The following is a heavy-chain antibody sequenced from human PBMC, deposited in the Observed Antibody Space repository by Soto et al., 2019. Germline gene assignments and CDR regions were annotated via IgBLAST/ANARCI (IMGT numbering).Heavy chain of an antibody. CDR1: GGSISSYY. V-gene: IGHV4-59*01. J-gene: IGHJ3*02. Sequence: SETLSLTCTVSGGSISSYYWSWIRQPPGKGLEWIGYIYYSGSTNYNPSLKSRVTISVDTSKNQFSLKLSSVTAADTAVYYCARWEYSGYDDAFDIWSQGTMVTVSS. D-gene: IGHD5-12*01. CDR3: ARWEYSGYDDAFDI. CDR2: IYYSGST.